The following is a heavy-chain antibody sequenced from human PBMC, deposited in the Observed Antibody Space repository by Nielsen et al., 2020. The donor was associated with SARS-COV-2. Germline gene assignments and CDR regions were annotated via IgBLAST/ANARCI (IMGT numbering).Heavy chain of an antibody. Sequence: GESLKISCAASGFTFSSYGMHWVRPAPGKGLEWVANIKQDGSEKYYVDSVKGRFTISRDNAKNSLYLQMNSLRAEDTAVYYCARDSFDYDSRDSFDIWGQGTMVTVSS. CDR2: IKQDGSEK. CDR1: GFTFSSYG. V-gene: IGHV3-7*03. J-gene: IGHJ3*02. D-gene: IGHD3-22*01. CDR3: ARDSFDYDSRDSFDI.